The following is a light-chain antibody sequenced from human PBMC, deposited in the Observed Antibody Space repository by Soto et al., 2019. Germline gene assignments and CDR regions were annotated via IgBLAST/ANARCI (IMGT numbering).Light chain of an antibody. CDR3: QQRSNWPPIT. V-gene: IGKV3-11*01. CDR2: DAS. J-gene: IGKJ5*01. Sequence: EIVMTQSPATLSVSPGERATLSCRASQSVSSYLAWYQQKPGQAPRLLTYDASNRATGIPARFSGSGSGTDFTLTISSLEPEDFAGYYCQQRSNWPPITFGQGTRLESK. CDR1: QSVSSY.